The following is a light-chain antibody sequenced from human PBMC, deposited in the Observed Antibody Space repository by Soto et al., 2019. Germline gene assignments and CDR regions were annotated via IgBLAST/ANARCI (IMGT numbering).Light chain of an antibody. Sequence: EIVLTHSPDTLSLSPGERATLSCRASQSVGNNYLAWYQQRPGQAPRLVIYGASNRATGIPDRFSAWGSGTDFTLTISRLEPEDFAMYYCQQYDNSPPSVTFGPGTKVDIK. J-gene: IGKJ3*01. CDR3: QQYDNSPPSVT. CDR2: GAS. V-gene: IGKV3-20*01. CDR1: QSVGNNY.